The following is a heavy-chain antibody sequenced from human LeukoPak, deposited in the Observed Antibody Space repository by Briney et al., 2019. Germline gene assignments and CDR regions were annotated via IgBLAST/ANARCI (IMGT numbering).Heavy chain of an antibody. Sequence: PGGSLRLSCAASGFTFSSYSMNWVRQAPGKGLEWVSSISSSSSYIYYADSVKGRFTISRDNAKNSLYLQMNSLRAEDTAVYYCARAWHHDSSGYPYYFDYWGQGTLVTVSS. D-gene: IGHD3-22*01. V-gene: IGHV3-21*01. CDR1: GFTFSSYS. CDR2: ISSSSSYI. J-gene: IGHJ4*02. CDR3: ARAWHHDSSGYPYYFDY.